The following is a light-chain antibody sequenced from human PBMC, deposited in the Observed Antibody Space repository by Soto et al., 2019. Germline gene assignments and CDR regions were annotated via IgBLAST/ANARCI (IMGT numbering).Light chain of an antibody. J-gene: IGKJ3*01. Sequence: EIVMTQSPATLSVSPGERATLSCRASQSVSSNLAWYQQKPGQAPRLLIYGASTRATGIPARFSGSGSGTEFTLTISSLQSEDFAVYSCQQNNTWLRPSGPGTKVISN. CDR1: QSVSSN. V-gene: IGKV3-15*01. CDR3: QQNNTWLRP. CDR2: GAS.